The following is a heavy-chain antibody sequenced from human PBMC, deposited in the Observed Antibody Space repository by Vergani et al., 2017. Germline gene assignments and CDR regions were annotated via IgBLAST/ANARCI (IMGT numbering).Heavy chain of an antibody. Sequence: VLLQEPGPGLVRPSETLSLTCTVSGGSISSGSYYWSWFRQPAGKGLEWIGRFYTGGGTSYNPSLKSRVTISVDTSKNQFSLQLSSVTAADTAVYYCARDPLYSTTWPFLLLDMDVWGQGTTVTVSS. J-gene: IGHJ6*02. CDR1: GGSISSGSYY. D-gene: IGHD6-13*01. V-gene: IGHV4-61*02. CDR2: FYTGGGT. CDR3: ARDPLYSTTWPFLLLDMDV.